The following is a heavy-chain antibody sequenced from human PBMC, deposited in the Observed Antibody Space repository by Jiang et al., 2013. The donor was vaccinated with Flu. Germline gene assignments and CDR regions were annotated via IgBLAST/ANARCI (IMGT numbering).Heavy chain of an antibody. CDR2: VFSSGST. D-gene: IGHD2-2*01. V-gene: IGHV4-30-4*07. CDR3: ARVSPAAIGDY. Sequence: GSGLVKPSQTLSLTCAVSGDSISSGSHSWNWVRQPPGKGLEWIGHVFSSGSTSYNPSFRSRSTISLDTSKNQFSLRLDSVTAADTAVYYCARVSPAAIGDYWGQGVLVTVS. J-gene: IGHJ4*02. CDR1: GDSISSGSHS.